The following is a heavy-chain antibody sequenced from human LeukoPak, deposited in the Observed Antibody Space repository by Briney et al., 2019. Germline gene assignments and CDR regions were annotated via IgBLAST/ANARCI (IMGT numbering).Heavy chain of an antibody. J-gene: IGHJ5*02. V-gene: IGHV1-18*01. CDR2: ISAYNGNT. D-gene: IGHD6-19*01. CDR1: GYTFTSYG. CDR3: ARSGVSSGWYENWFDP. Sequence: ASVKVSCKASGYTFTSYGISWVRQATGQGLEWMGWISAYNGNTNYAQKLQGRVTMTTDTSTSTAYMELRSLRSDDTAVYYCARSGVSSGWYENWFDPWGQGTLVTVSS.